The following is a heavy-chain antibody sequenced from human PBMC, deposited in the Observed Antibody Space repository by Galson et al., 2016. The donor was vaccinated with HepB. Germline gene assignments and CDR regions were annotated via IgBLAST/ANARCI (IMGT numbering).Heavy chain of an antibody. V-gene: IGHV1-69*13. CDR3: ARGDYGDYEGGFYYYDMDV. CDR2: IIPIFGTA. Sequence: SVKVSCKASGGTFSSYAISWVRQAPGQGLEWMGGIIPIFGTANYAQKFRGRVTITADESTSTGYMELSSLRSEDTAVYYCARGDYGDYEGGFYYYDMDVWDQGTTVTVSS. CDR1: GGTFSSYA. J-gene: IGHJ6*02. D-gene: IGHD4-17*01.